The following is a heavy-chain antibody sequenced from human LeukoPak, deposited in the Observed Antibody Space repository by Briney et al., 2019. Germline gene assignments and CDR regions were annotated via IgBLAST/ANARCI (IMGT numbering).Heavy chain of an antibody. CDR3: ARTPFLFYDSSGYQFDY. V-gene: IGHV1-2*02. Sequence: ASVKVSCKASGYTFSGYYMHWVRQAPGQGLEWMGWINPNSGGTNYAQKFQGRVTMTRDTSISTAYMELSRLRSDDTAVYYCARTPFLFYDSSGYQFDYWGQGTLVTVSS. CDR2: INPNSGGT. J-gene: IGHJ4*02. D-gene: IGHD3-22*01. CDR1: GYTFSGYY.